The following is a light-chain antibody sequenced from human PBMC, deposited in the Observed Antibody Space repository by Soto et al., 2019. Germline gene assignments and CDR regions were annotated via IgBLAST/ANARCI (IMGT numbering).Light chain of an antibody. Sequence: QSVLTQPPSVSGAPGQRVTISCTGSSSNIGAGYDVHWYQQRPGTAPKLLIFGNINRPSGVPDRFSGSKSGTSASLAITGLQAEDEGDYYCKSRTTRNTLVFGGGTKLTVL. J-gene: IGLJ3*02. CDR2: GNI. CDR3: KSRTTRNTLV. V-gene: IGLV1-40*01. CDR1: SSNIGAGYD.